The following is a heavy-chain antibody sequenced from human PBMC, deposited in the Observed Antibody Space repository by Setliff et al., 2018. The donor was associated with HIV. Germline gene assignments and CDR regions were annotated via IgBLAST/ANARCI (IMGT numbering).Heavy chain of an antibody. CDR2: ISAYNGNT. V-gene: IGHV1-18*01. CDR3: ARDRGVYCISSSCYSPVDAFDI. D-gene: IGHD2-2*01. Sequence: ASVKVSCKASGYTFSTYGISWVRQAPGQGLEWMGWISAYNGNTNYAQKLQGRVTVTTDTSTSTAYMERGSLRSDDTAVYYCARDRGVYCISSSCYSPVDAFDIWGQGTRVTVSS. CDR1: GYTFSTYG. J-gene: IGHJ3*02.